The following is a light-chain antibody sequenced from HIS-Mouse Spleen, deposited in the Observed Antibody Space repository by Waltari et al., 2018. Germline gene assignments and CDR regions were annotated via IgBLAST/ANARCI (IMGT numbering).Light chain of an antibody. CDR2: GKN. CDR1: SLTIYY. CDR3: NSRDSSGNHVV. J-gene: IGLJ2*01. Sequence: SSELTQDPAVSVALGQTVRITCQGDSLTIYYASWYQTKPGQALVLVIYGKNNRPAGIPDRFSGSSSGKTASLTITVAQAEDEADYYCNSRDSSGNHVVFGGGTKLTVL. V-gene: IGLV3-19*01.